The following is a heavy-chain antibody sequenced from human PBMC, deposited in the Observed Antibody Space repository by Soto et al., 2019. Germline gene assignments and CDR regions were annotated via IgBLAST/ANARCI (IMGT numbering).Heavy chain of an antibody. CDR3: ARDLQREQQLVEAY. CDR1: GFTFSSYA. V-gene: IGHV3-30-3*01. D-gene: IGHD6-13*01. CDR2: ISYDGSNK. J-gene: IGHJ4*02. Sequence: QVQLVESGGGVVQPGRSLRLSCAASGFTFSSYAMHWVRQAPGKGLEWVAVISYDGSNKYYADSVKGRFTISRDNSKNPLYLQMNSLRAEDTAVYYCARDLQREQQLVEAYWGQGTLVTVSS.